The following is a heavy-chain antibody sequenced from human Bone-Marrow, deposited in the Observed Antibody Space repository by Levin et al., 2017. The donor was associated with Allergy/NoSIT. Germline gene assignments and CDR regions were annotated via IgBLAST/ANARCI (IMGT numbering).Heavy chain of an antibody. V-gene: IGHV3-15*01. CDR3: TTVKSVTDDYYYMDV. CDR2: IKSKTDGGTT. CDR1: GFTFSNAW. J-gene: IGHJ6*03. Sequence: GGSLRLSCAASGFTFSNAWMSWVRQAPGKGLEWVGRIKSKTDGGTTDYAAPVKGRFTISRDDSKNTLYLQMNSLKTEDTAVYYCTTVKSVTDDYYYMDVWGKGTTVTVSS.